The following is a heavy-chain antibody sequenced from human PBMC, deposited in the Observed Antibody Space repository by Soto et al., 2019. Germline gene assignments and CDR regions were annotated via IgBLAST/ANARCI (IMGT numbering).Heavy chain of an antibody. CDR2: IYYSGST. V-gene: IGHV4-30-4*01. CDR1: GGSIGSGDYY. D-gene: IGHD1-1*01. J-gene: IGHJ5*02. Sequence: TSETLALTCTVSGGSIGSGDYYWSWIRQPPWKGLEWIGYIYYSGSTYYNPSLKSRVTISVDTSKNQFSLRLSSVTAADTAVYYCARVNWNDVYNWFDPWGQGTLVTVS. CDR3: ARVNWNDVYNWFDP.